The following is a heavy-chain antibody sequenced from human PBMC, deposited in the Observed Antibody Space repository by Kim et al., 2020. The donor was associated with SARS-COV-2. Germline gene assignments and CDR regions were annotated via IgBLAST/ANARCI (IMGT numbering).Heavy chain of an antibody. J-gene: IGHJ6*02. CDR1: GGSISSSSYY. D-gene: IGHD3-10*01. V-gene: IGHV4-39*01. CDR2: IYYSGST. Sequence: SETLSLTCTVSGGSISSSSYYWGWIRQPPGKGLDWIGSIYYSGSTYYNPSIHSRVTISVDTSKNQFSLKLSSVTAADTAVYYCHLWFGDRHGVDYYGMDVWGQGTTVTVSS. CDR3: HLWFGDRHGVDYYGMDV.